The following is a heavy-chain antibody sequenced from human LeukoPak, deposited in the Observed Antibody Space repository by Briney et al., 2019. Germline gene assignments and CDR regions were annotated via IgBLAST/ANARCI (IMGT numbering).Heavy chain of an antibody. Sequence: ASVKVSCKPSGYTFTSYYMHWVRQAPGQGLEWMGIINPSGGSTSYAQKFQGRVTMTRDTSTSTVYLELSSLRSEDTAVYYCERSYCGGDCYSLYFQHWGQGTLVTVAS. CDR3: ERSYCGGDCYSLYFQH. D-gene: IGHD2-21*02. CDR2: INPSGGST. J-gene: IGHJ1*01. CDR1: GYTFTSYY. V-gene: IGHV1-46*01.